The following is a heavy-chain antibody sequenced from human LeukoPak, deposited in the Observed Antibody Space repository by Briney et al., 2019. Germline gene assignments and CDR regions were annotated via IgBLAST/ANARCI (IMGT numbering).Heavy chain of an antibody. CDR3: ARDADGHLDL. J-gene: IGHJ2*01. CDR2: ISGDSSLI. CDR1: GFTFSTYY. Sequence: GGSLRLSCAASGFTFSTYYMNWVRQAPGRGLEWVSFISGDSSLIYYADSVKGRLTISRDNAKNSLHLQMNSLRVEDTAVYYCARDADGHLDLWGRGTLSLSPQ. D-gene: IGHD5-24*01. V-gene: IGHV3-48*01.